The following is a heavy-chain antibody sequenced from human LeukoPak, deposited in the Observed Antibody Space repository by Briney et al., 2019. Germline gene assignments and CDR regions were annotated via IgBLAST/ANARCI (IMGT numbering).Heavy chain of an antibody. CDR3: ARSPLSYSSGWYYFDY. J-gene: IGHJ4*02. CDR2: IRYDGSNQ. Sequence: PGGSLRLSCGASGFTFSSYGIHWVRQAPGKGLEWVAFIRYDGSNQYHADSVKGRFTVSRDNSKNTLFLQMDSLRDEDTAVYYCARSPLSYSSGWYYFDYWGQGTLVTVSS. V-gene: IGHV3-30*02. D-gene: IGHD6-19*01. CDR1: GFTFSSYG.